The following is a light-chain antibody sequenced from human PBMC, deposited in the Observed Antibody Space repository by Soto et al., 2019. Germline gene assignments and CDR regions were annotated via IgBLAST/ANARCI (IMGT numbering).Light chain of an antibody. J-gene: IGKJ4*01. Sequence: EVVLTQSPATLSLSPGERATLSCRASQSVASRLAWYQQKPGQTPRLLIFGASDRATGFPVRFSGSGSGTHFTLTISSLEPEDFAVYYCQQRHIWPSTFGEGTKVAIK. CDR1: QSVASR. V-gene: IGKV3-11*01. CDR3: QQRHIWPST. CDR2: GAS.